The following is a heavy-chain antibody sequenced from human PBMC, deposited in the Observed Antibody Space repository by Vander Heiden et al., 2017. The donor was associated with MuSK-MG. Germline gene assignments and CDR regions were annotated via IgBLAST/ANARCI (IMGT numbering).Heavy chain of an antibody. CDR1: GFTFSNYA. D-gene: IGHD5-18*01. Sequence: EVQLLESGGGLVQPGGGLRLSCEASGFTFSNYAMSWVRQSPAKGLEWLSTVNPSGHVTFYEDSVRGRLTISRDNSKNTLYLQMNSLSGEDTAIYYCARDFGGSGYSYKDYWGQGTLVTVSS. J-gene: IGHJ4*02. V-gene: IGHV3-23*01. CDR3: ARDFGGSGYSYKDY. CDR2: VNPSGHVT.